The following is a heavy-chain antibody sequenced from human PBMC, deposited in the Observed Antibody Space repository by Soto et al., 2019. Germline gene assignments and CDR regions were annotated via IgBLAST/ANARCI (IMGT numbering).Heavy chain of an antibody. CDR3: AKSGLYDSSGYAFDY. Sequence: SLRLSCPASQFSFNTYWMHWVRQAPGKGLEWVSAISGSGGSTYYADSVKGRFTISRDNSKNTLYLQMNSLRAEDTAVYYCAKSGLYDSSGYAFDYWGQGTLVTVSS. V-gene: IGHV3-23*01. D-gene: IGHD3-22*01. CDR2: ISGSGGST. CDR1: QFSFNTYW. J-gene: IGHJ4*02.